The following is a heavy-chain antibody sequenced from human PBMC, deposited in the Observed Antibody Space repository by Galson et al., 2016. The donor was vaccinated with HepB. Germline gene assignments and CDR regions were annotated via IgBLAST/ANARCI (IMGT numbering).Heavy chain of an antibody. CDR1: GYTFTDFG. J-gene: IGHJ5*02. V-gene: IGHV1-18*01. D-gene: IGHD6-13*01. Sequence: QSGAEVTRPGESLKISCKASGYTFTDFGINWLRQAPGEGLEWLGWISPNNGNINYARKFLDRVRMTRDTSANTVYMELRSLTSDDTAVYFCARDHDSRNWYIHFDPWGQGTLVTVSS. CDR2: ISPNNGNI. CDR3: ARDHDSRNWYIHFDP.